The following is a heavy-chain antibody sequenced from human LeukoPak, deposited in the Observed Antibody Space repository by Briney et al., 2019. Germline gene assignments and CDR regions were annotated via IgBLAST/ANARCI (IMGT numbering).Heavy chain of an antibody. CDR3: ATRLWVGARAYYYYGMDV. CDR1: GYTLTELS. D-gene: IGHD1-26*01. J-gene: IGHJ6*02. Sequence: ASVKVSCKVSGYTLTELSMHWVRQAPGKGLEWMGGFDPEDGETIYAQKFQGRVTMTEDTSTDTAYMELSSLRSEDTAVYYCATRLWVGARAYYYYGMDVWGQGTTVTVSS. CDR2: FDPEDGET. V-gene: IGHV1-24*01.